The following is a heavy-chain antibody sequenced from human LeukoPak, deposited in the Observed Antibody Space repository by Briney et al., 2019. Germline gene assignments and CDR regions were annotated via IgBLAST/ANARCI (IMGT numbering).Heavy chain of an antibody. D-gene: IGHD6-13*01. CDR2: IIPIFGTA. J-gene: IGHJ4*02. CDR1: GGTFSSYA. V-gene: IGHV1-69*05. Sequence: SVKVSCKASGGTFSSYAISWVRQAPGQGLEWMGRIIPIFGTANYAQKFQGRVTITTDESTSTAYMELSRLRSDDTAVYFCARGYSSSLDLGYWGQGTLVTVSS. CDR3: ARGYSSSLDLGY.